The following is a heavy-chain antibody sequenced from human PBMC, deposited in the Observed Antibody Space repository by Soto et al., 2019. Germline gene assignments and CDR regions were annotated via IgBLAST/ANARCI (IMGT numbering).Heavy chain of an antibody. CDR2: TNPNSGGT. Sequence: ASVKVSCKASGYTFTGYYMHWVRQAPGQGLEWMGWTNPNSGGTDYAQKFQGRVTMTRDTSISTAYMELSRLRSDDTAVYYCARGPFWSGYTFDYWGQGTLVTVSS. D-gene: IGHD3-3*01. CDR1: GYTFTGYY. J-gene: IGHJ4*02. V-gene: IGHV1-2*02. CDR3: ARGPFWSGYTFDY.